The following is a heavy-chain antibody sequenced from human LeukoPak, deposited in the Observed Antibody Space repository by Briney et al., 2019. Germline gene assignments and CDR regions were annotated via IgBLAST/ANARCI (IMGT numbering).Heavy chain of an antibody. CDR1: GFTFSSYE. Sequence: PGGSLRLSCAASGFTFSSYEMNWVRQAPGKGLEWIGSIYYSGSTYYNPSLKSRVTISVDTSKNQFSLKLSSVTAADTAVYYCARVPNSYGGSLYFDYWGQGTLVTVSS. D-gene: IGHD4-23*01. CDR3: ARVPNSYGGSLYFDY. V-gene: IGHV4-39*07. J-gene: IGHJ4*02. CDR2: IYYSGST.